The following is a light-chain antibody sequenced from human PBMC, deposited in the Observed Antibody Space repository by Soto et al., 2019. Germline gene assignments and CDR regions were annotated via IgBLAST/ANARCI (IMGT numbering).Light chain of an antibody. CDR2: EVS. CDR1: SSDVGGYNA. CDR3: SSYTSSSTLWV. Sequence: QSALTQPASVSGSPGQSITISCTGTSSDVGGYNAVSWYQQHPGKAPKLMISEVSNRPSGVSNRFSGSQSGNTASLTISGLQAEDEADYYCSSYTSSSTLWVYGGGTKLTVL. J-gene: IGLJ3*02. V-gene: IGLV2-14*01.